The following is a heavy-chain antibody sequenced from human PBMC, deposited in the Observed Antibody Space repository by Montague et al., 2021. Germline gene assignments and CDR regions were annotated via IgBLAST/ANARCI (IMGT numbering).Heavy chain of an antibody. V-gene: IGHV3-7*03. J-gene: IGHJ4*02. CDR1: GFLFSRNY. CDR2: IRPDGSAN. Sequence: SLRLSCAASGFLFSRNYMTWVRQAPGRGLESVSKIRPDGSANFSMDSVRGGFSTSRDNDQNFLYLQMNSLRVEDTAAYYCVTETFWRFDLWGQGALVTVSS. CDR3: VTETFWRFDL. D-gene: IGHD1-14*01.